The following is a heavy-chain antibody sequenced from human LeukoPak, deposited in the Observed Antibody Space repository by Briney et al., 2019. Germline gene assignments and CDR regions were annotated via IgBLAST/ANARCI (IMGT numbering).Heavy chain of an antibody. Sequence: GESLKISCKVSGYSFTNYWIGWVRQMPGKGLQWMGLIYPGDSGSKYSPSFQGQVTMSADKSINTAYLQWSSLKASDTAMYYCASPPTRECSSISCPLSYWGQGTLVTVSS. CDR3: ASPPTRECSSISCPLSY. D-gene: IGHD2-2*01. CDR2: IYPGDSGS. V-gene: IGHV5-51*01. CDR1: GYSFTNYW. J-gene: IGHJ4*02.